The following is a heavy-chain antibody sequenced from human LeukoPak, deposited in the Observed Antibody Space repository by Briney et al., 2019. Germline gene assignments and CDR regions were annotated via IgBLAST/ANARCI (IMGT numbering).Heavy chain of an antibody. CDR2: ISYDGSNK. J-gene: IGHJ6*02. CDR3: AKDDGYCSSTSCHYYYYYGMDV. Sequence: GRSLRLSCAASGFTFSSYGMHWVCQAPGKGLEWVAVISYDGSNKYYADSVKGRFTISRDNSKNTLYLQMNSLRAEDTAVYYCAKDDGYCSSTSCHYYYYYGMDVWGQGTTVTVSS. D-gene: IGHD2-2*01. CDR1: GFTFSSYG. V-gene: IGHV3-30*18.